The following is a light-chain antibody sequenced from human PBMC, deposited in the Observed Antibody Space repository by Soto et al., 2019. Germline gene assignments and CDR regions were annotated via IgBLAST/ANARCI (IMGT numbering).Light chain of an antibody. CDR1: SGDVGGYNH. CDR2: DVS. J-gene: IGLJ1*01. Sequence: SALPQAASVSGSPGQSITISCTGTSGDVGGYNHVSWYQQHPGKAPKLLIYDVSNRPSGVSNRYSASKSGNTASLTISGLQAEDEADYYCKSFATTFYVFGTGTRSPS. V-gene: IGLV2-14*03. CDR3: KSFATTFYV.